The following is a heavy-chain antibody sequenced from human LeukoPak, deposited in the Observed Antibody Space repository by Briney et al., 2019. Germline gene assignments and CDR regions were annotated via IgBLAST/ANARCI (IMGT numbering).Heavy chain of an antibody. J-gene: IGHJ6*03. CDR3: ASEGRSGSYPQPMDV. Sequence: ASVKVSCKASGYTFTGYYMHWVRQAPGQGLEWMGWINPNSGGTNYAQKFQGRVTITADKSTSTAYMELSSLRSEDTAVYYCASEGRSGSYPQPMDVWGKGTTVTVSS. D-gene: IGHD1-26*01. V-gene: IGHV1-2*02. CDR1: GYTFTGYY. CDR2: INPNSGGT.